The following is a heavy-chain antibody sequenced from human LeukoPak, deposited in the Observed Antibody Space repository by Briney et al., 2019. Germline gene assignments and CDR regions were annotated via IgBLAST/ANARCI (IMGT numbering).Heavy chain of an antibody. CDR1: GDSICSYF. CDR3: ARGRGYGGNYLRSFDI. J-gene: IGHJ3*02. Sequence: SETLSLTCTVSGDSICSYFWSWIRQPPGKGLEWIGYNSGSTNYNPSLKSRVTILLDRSKNQFSLKLSSVTAADTAVYYCARGRGYGGNYLRSFDIWGQGTMVTVSS. D-gene: IGHD1-26*01. V-gene: IGHV4-59*08. CDR2: NSGST.